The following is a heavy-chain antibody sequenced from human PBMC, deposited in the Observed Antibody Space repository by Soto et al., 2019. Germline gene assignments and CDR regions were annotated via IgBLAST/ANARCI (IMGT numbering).Heavy chain of an antibody. J-gene: IGHJ3*02. Sequence: PGESLKISCKGSGYSFTSYWIGWVRQMPGKGLEWMGIIYPGDSDTRYSPSFQGQVTISADKSISTAYLQWSSLKASDTAMYYCARHQTMIGVVSQSGDAFDIWGQGTMVTVSS. D-gene: IGHD3-22*01. CDR1: GYSFTSYW. CDR3: ARHQTMIGVVSQSGDAFDI. CDR2: IYPGDSDT. V-gene: IGHV5-51*01.